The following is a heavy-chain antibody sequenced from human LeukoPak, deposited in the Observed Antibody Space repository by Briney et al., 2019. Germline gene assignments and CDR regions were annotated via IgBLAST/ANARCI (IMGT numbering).Heavy chain of an antibody. CDR2: IIPIFGTA. Sequence: SVKVSCKASGGTFSSYAISWVRQAPGQGLEWMGGIIPIFGTANYAQKFQGRVTITADESTSTAYMELSSLRSEDTAVYYCARGWQELPRGYFQHWGQGTLVTVSS. J-gene: IGHJ1*01. D-gene: IGHD1-26*01. CDR3: ARGWQELPRGYFQH. CDR1: GGTFSSYA. V-gene: IGHV1-69*13.